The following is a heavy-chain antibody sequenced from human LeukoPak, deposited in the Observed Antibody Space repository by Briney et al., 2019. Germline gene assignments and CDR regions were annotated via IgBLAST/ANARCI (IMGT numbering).Heavy chain of an antibody. Sequence: PGGSLRPSCAASGFTFSSYWMGWVRQAPGKGLEWVANIKQDGSEKYYVDSVKGRFTISRDNAKNSLYLQMNSLRAEDTAVYYCARVRCSGGSCYFDYFDYWGQGTLVTVSS. J-gene: IGHJ4*02. D-gene: IGHD2-15*01. CDR1: GFTFSSYW. CDR2: IKQDGSEK. V-gene: IGHV3-7*03. CDR3: ARVRCSGGSCYFDYFDY.